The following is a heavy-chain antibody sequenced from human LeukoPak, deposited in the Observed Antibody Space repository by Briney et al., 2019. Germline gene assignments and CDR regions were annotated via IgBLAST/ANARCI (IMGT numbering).Heavy chain of an antibody. CDR1: GYTFTSYS. CDR2: ISAYNGNT. D-gene: IGHD6-19*01. Sequence: ASVKVSCKASGYTFTSYSIRWVRQAPGQGLEWMGWISAYNGNTNYAQKLQGRVTMTTDTSTSTAYMELRSLRSDDTAVYYCARGGLGYYYYGMDVWGKGTTVTVSS. CDR3: ARGGLGYYYYGMDV. J-gene: IGHJ6*04. V-gene: IGHV1-18*04.